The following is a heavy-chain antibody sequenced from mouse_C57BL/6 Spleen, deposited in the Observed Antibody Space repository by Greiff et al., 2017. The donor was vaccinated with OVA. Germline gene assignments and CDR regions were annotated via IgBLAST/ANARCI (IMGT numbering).Heavy chain of an antibody. CDR1: GYTFTSYW. J-gene: IGHJ4*01. Sequence: QVQLQQPGAELVMPGASVKLSCKASGYTFTSYWMHWVKQRPGQGLEWIGEIDPSDSYTNYNQKFKGKSTLTVDKSSSTAYMQLSSLTSEDSAVYYCARTSYYYGSSGYAMDYWGQGTSVTVSS. V-gene: IGHV1-69*01. D-gene: IGHD1-1*01. CDR3: ARTSYYYGSSGYAMDY. CDR2: IDPSDSYT.